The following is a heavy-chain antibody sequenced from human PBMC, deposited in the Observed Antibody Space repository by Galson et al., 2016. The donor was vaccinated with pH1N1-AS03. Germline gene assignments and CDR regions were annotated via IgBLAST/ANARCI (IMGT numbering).Heavy chain of an antibody. Sequence: SLRLSCAASGFTFSTYSMAWVRQAPGKGLEWVSALSSRGDDAYYADSVKGRFTISRANPLNTPYLQMNSLEAEDPAVYYCAKGQLGILFYGIHVWGQGTTVIVSS. V-gene: IGHV3-23*01. CDR3: AKGQLGILFYGIHV. D-gene: IGHD7-27*01. CDR1: GFTFSTYS. CDR2: LSSRGDDA. J-gene: IGHJ6*02.